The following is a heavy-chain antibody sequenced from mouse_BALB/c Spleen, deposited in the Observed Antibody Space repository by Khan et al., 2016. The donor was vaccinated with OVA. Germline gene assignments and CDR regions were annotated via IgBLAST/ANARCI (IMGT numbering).Heavy chain of an antibody. V-gene: IGHV3-2*02. CDR1: GYSITSDYA. J-gene: IGHJ2*01. CDR3: ARSVTITTVVATDFDY. CDR2: ISYSGRT. Sequence: EVQLQESGPGLVKPSQSLSLTCTVTGYSITSDYAWNWIRQFPGNKLEWMGYISYSGRTSYNPSLKSRISITRDTSKNPVFLQLNSVTTEDTATYDCARSVTITTVVATDFDYWGQGTTLTVSS. D-gene: IGHD1-1*01.